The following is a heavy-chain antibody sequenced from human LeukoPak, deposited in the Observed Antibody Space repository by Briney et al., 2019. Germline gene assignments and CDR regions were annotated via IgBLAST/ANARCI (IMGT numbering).Heavy chain of an antibody. J-gene: IGHJ4*02. CDR2: LNPSRGTT. CDR1: GYNFSSYY. CDR3: ARDATRGIGGSYDLDF. Sequence: GASVKVSCKASGYNFSSYYIQWVRQDPGQGLEWMGLLNPSRGTTAYAPKFQGRVTMTRDTSSNTDYMELRGLRSDDTAIYYCARDATRGIGGSYDLDFWGQGSLVTVSS. D-gene: IGHD3-16*01. V-gene: IGHV1-46*01.